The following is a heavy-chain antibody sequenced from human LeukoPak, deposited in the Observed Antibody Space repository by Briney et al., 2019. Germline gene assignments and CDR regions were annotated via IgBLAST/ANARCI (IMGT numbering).Heavy chain of an antibody. Sequence: PSETLSLTCTVSGGSISSSSYYWGWIRQPPGKGLEWIGSIYYSGSTYYNPSLRSRVTISVDTSNNQFSLKLSSVTAADTAVYYCARQRIAARPDYFDYWGQGTLVTVSS. J-gene: IGHJ4*02. CDR3: ARQRIAARPDYFDY. CDR2: IYYSGST. V-gene: IGHV4-39*01. D-gene: IGHD6-6*01. CDR1: GGSISSSSYY.